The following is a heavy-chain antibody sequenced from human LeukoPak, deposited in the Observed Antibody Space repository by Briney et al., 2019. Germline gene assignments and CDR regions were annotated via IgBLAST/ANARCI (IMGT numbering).Heavy chain of an antibody. Sequence: SETLSLTCTVSGGSINTYYWSWIRQPAGKGLEWIGHIYTSGSTNYNPSLKSRVTMSVDTSKNQFSLKLSSVTAADTAVCYCARGWIAATDIFDYWGQGTLVTVSS. J-gene: IGHJ4*02. CDR1: GGSINTYY. V-gene: IGHV4-4*07. CDR3: ARGWIAATDIFDY. D-gene: IGHD6-13*01. CDR2: IYTSGST.